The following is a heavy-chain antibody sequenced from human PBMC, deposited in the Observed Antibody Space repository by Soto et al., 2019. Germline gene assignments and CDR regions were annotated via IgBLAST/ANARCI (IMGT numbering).Heavy chain of an antibody. CDR3: AREDGYTDGVSDY. D-gene: IGHD5-12*01. CDR2: VYHSGST. Sequence: QVQLQESGPGLVKPSETLSLTCTVSGGSVSSGSYYWSWIRQPPGKGLEWIGYVYHSGSTNYNPSLNSRVTISVDTSKNQFSLKLSSVTAADTAVYYCAREDGYTDGVSDYWGQGTLVTVSS. CDR1: GGSVSSGSYY. J-gene: IGHJ4*02. V-gene: IGHV4-61*01.